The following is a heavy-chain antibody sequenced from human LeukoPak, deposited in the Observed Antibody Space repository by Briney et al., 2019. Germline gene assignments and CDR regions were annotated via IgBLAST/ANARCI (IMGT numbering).Heavy chain of an antibody. D-gene: IGHD6-6*01. CDR2: ISSSSSTI. Sequence: GGSLRLSCEASGFTFSNYTMNWVRQAPGKGLQWFSYISSSSSTIYYADSVKGRFTISRDNAKNSLYLQMNSLRDEDTAVYYCAREYSSSSGRAFDIWGQGTMVTVSS. J-gene: IGHJ3*02. CDR3: AREYSSSSGRAFDI. CDR1: GFTFSNYT. V-gene: IGHV3-48*02.